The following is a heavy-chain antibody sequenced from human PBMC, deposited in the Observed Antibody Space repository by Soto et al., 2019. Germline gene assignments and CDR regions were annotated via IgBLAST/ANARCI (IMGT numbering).Heavy chain of an antibody. CDR1: RFTFDNYV. J-gene: IGHJ4*02. V-gene: IGHV3-23*01. CDR2: ISDSGGST. D-gene: IGHD2-15*01. CDR3: TKGWLDY. Sequence: EVYLLDSGGGLVQPGGSLRVSCVASRFTFDNYVMSWVRQAPGKGLAWVSSISDSGGSTYYADSVKGRFTISRDNSKNTLHLQMNSLRAEDTAVYYCTKGWLDYWGQGTLVTVSS.